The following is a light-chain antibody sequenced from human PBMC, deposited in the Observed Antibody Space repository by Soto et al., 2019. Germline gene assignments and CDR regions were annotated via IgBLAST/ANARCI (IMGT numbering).Light chain of an antibody. CDR2: SAS. V-gene: IGKV3-15*01. CDR1: QNLSRN. J-gene: IGKJ2*01. CDR3: QQYDKWPHP. Sequence: EMVMTQSPATLSVSPGERATLSCRASQNLSRNLAWYQQQPGQAPRLLIFSASTRATGIPARFSGSGSGTDFTLTISSLQSEDFAVYYCQQYDKWPHPFGQGTKLEIK.